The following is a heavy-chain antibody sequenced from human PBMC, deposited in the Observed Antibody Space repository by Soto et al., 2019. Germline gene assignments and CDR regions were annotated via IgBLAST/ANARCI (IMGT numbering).Heavy chain of an antibody. CDR1: GYTFTSYY. D-gene: IGHD3-10*01. V-gene: IGHV1-46*01. CDR3: AVEGHVGAPGGSHYCYGMDV. J-gene: IGHJ6*02. CDR2: INPSGGST. Sequence: QVQLVQSGAEVKKPGASVKVSCKASGYTFTSYYMHWVRQAPGQGLEWMGIINPSGGSTSYAQKFQGRFTMTRATSTSTVYMELSSLRSEDTAVYYCAVEGHVGAPGGSHYCYGMDVWGQGTTVTVSS.